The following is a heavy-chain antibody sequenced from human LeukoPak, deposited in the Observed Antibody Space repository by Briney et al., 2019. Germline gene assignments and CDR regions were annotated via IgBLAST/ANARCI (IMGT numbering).Heavy chain of an antibody. CDR3: ARDRRAYCGGDCYPGDY. D-gene: IGHD2-21*02. J-gene: IGHJ4*02. V-gene: IGHV1-2*02. CDR1: GYTFTGYY. CDR2: INPNSGGT. Sequence: GASVKVSCKASGYTFTGYYMHWARQAPGQGLEWMGWINPNSGGTNYAQKFQGRVTMTRDTSISTAYMELSRLRSDDTAVYYCARDRRAYCGGDCYPGDYWGQGTLVTVSS.